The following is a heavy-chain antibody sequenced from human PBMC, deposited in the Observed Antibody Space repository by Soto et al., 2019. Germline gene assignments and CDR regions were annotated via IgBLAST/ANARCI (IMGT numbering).Heavy chain of an antibody. Sequence: QVQLVESGGGVVQPGGSLRLSCAASGFTFSTYGMHWVRQAPGKGLEWVAVIWYDGNNKYYADSVKGRFNISRDNSKYTLYGQMTSLIAEDTAVYYCARGLHSLFDYWGQGTLVTVSS. V-gene: IGHV3-33*01. D-gene: IGHD2-21*01. CDR1: GFTFSTYG. J-gene: IGHJ4*02. CDR2: IWYDGNNK. CDR3: ARGLHSLFDY.